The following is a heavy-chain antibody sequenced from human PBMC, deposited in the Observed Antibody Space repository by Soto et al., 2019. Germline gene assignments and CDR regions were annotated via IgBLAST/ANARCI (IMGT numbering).Heavy chain of an antibody. Sequence: VQLVESGGGLVQPGGSLRLSCAASGFIFSDHYMDWVRQAPGKGLEWVGRIKNKANSYTTEYAASVKGRFTISRDESKNSLYLQMNSLQTEDTAVYYCTRISLVGATGGRYFDYWGQGTLLTVSS. V-gene: IGHV3-72*01. CDR1: GFIFSDHY. J-gene: IGHJ4*02. D-gene: IGHD1-26*01. CDR2: IKNKANSYTT. CDR3: TRISLVGATGGRYFDY.